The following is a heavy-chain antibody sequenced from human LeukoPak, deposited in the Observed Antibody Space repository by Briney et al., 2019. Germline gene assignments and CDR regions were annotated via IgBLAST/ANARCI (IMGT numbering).Heavy chain of an antibody. Sequence: PGGSLRLSCAASGFTFSSYSMNWVRQAPGKGLEWVTSISSSSSYIYYADSVKGRFTISRDNAKNSLYLQMNSLRAEDTAVYYCARDPQLRYLGDYGQDVWGQGTTVTVSS. D-gene: IGHD3-9*01. CDR3: ARDPQLRYLGDYGQDV. V-gene: IGHV3-21*01. CDR1: GFTFSSYS. J-gene: IGHJ6*02. CDR2: ISSSSSYI.